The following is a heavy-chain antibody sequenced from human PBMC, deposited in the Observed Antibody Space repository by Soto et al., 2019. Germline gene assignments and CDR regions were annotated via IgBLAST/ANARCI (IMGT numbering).Heavy chain of an antibody. CDR1: GGSFSGYY. CDR2: INHSGST. J-gene: IGHJ4*02. D-gene: IGHD3-16*02. Sequence: PSETLSLTCAVYGGSFSGYYWSWIRQPPGKGLEWIGEINHSGSTNYNPSLKSRVTISVDTSKNQFSLKLSSVTAADTAVYYCARAKNYDYVWGSYRFPSLLDYWGQGTLVTVPQ. V-gene: IGHV4-34*01. CDR3: ARAKNYDYVWGSYRFPSLLDY.